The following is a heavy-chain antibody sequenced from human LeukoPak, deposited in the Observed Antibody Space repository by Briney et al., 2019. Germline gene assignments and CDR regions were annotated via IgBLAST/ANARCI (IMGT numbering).Heavy chain of an antibody. CDR2: IKSKTDGGTT. Sequence: PGGSLRLSCAASGFTFSNAWMSWVRQAPGKGLEWVGRIKSKTDGGTTDYAAPVKGRFTISRDDSKNTLYLQMNSLKTEDTAVYYCTTDSTPVSYCSGGSCFDYWGQGTLVTVPS. CDR1: GFTFSNAW. D-gene: IGHD2-15*01. V-gene: IGHV3-15*01. CDR3: TTDSTPVSYCSGGSCFDY. J-gene: IGHJ4*02.